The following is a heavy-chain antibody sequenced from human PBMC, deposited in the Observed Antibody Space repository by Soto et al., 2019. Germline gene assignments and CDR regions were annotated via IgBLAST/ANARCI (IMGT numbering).Heavy chain of an antibody. CDR2: ITPMFGIG. V-gene: IGHV1-69*12. CDR3: AQTLGSAVAGPGRFDL. CDR1: GGTFNRYA. D-gene: IGHD6-19*01. Sequence: QVQLVQSGAEVKKPGSSVKVSCKASGGTFNRYAISWLRQAPGQGPEWMGGITPMFGIGNYAQKFQGRVTITADESTTTVHMELRRLTCEATAVYYCAQTLGSAVAGPGRFDLWGRGTRVIVSS. J-gene: IGHJ2*01.